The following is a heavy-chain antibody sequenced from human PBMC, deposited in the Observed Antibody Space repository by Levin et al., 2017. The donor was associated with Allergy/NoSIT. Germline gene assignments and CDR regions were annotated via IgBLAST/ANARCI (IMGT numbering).Heavy chain of an antibody. CDR1: GGSVSSGSYY. J-gene: IGHJ3*02. Sequence: PSETLSLTCTVSGGSVSSGSYYWSWIRQPPGKGLEWIGYIYYSGSTNYNPSLKSGVTISVDTSKNQFSLKLSSVTAADTAVYYCARVIKVIRTKAFDIWGQGTMVTVSS. V-gene: IGHV4-61*01. CDR2: IYYSGST. D-gene: IGHD1-14*01. CDR3: ARVIKVIRTKAFDI.